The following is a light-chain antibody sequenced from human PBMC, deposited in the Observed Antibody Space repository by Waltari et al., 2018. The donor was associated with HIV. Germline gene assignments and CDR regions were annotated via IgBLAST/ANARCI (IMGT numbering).Light chain of an antibody. CDR1: QSVSRN. CDR3: QQYDDWPRT. J-gene: IGKJ1*01. CDR2: AAS. Sequence: DIGMTQSPDSLAVSPGERAALACRASQSVSRNLAWYQQKPGQPPRLLIYAASTRASGVPVRISGTGSGTEFTLTISSLQSEDFAVYYCQQYDDWPRTFGQGTRVEIK. V-gene: IGKV3-15*01.